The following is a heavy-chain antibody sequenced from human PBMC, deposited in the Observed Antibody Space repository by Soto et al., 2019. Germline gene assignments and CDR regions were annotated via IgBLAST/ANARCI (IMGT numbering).Heavy chain of an antibody. V-gene: IGHV1-2*02. Sequence: ASVKVSCKASGYTFSDYYIHWVRQAPGQGLEWMGWINPNSGGTKYAPKFQGGVTMTRDTSITTAYMELSRLRSGDTAVYYCAREPATAKPEGVDFWGQGTLGTVSP. CDR2: INPNSGGT. CDR3: AREPATAKPEGVDF. D-gene: IGHD1-1*01. CDR1: GYTFSDYY. J-gene: IGHJ4*02.